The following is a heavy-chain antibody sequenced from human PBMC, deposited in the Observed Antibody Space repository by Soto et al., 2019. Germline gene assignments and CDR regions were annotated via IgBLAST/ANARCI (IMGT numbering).Heavy chain of an antibody. Sequence: GGSLRLSCAASGFTFSSYGMHWVRQAPGKGLEWVAVISYDGSNKYYADSVKGRFTISRDNSKNTLYLQMNSLRAEDTAVYYCAISVVVAATPSDWGQGTLVTVSS. CDR1: GFTFSSYG. CDR2: ISYDGSNK. D-gene: IGHD2-15*01. CDR3: AISVVVAATPSD. V-gene: IGHV3-30*03. J-gene: IGHJ4*02.